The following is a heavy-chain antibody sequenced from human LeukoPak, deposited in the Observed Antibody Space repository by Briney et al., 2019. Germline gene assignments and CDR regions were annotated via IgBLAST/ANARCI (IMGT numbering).Heavy chain of an antibody. D-gene: IGHD3-22*01. CDR2: ISWNSGSI. Sequence: GGSLRLSCAASGFTFDDYAMHWVRRAPGKGLEWVSGISWNSGSIGYADSVKGRFTISGDNAKNSLYLQMNSLRAEDTALYYCAKKNSSGYYFDYWGQGTLVTVSS. V-gene: IGHV3-9*01. J-gene: IGHJ4*02. CDR3: AKKNSSGYYFDY. CDR1: GFTFDDYA.